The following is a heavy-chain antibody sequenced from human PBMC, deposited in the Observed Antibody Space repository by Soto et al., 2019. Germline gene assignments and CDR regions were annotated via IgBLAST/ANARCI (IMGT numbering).Heavy chain of an antibody. CDR1: GGSVSSGGYH. CDR3: ANFPDNSWYRFDH. Sequence: SETLSLTXTVSGGSVSSGGYHWTWLRQPPGKGLEWIGYIYHSGSTHYNPSLRSRVTISTDTSKNHFSLELNSVTTADTAVYYRANFPDNSWYRFDHWGQGTLVTVSS. CDR2: IYHSGST. D-gene: IGHD6-13*01. V-gene: IGHV4-61*08. J-gene: IGHJ4*02.